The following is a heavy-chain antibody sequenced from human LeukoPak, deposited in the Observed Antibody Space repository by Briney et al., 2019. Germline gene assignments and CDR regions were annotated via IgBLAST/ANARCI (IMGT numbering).Heavy chain of an antibody. V-gene: IGHV4-34*01. CDR3: ARHQEHCSSTSCYFGRTYYFDY. CDR1: GGSFSGYY. J-gene: IGHJ4*02. Sequence: PSETLSLTCAVYGGSFSGYYWSWIRQPPGKGLEWIGEINHSGSTNYNPSLKSRVTISVDTSKNQFSLKLSSVTAADTAVYYCARHQEHCSSTSCYFGRTYYFDYWGQGTLVTVSS. CDR2: INHSGST. D-gene: IGHD2-2*01.